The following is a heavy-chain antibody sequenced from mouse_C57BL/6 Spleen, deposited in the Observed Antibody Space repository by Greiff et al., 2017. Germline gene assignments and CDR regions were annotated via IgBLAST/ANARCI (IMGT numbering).Heavy chain of an antibody. D-gene: IGHD1-1*01. CDR3: ARDLERSSHFDY. V-gene: IGHV3-6*01. CDR2: IRYDGSN. Sequence: EVKLMESGPGLVKPSQSLSLTCSVTGYSITSGYYWNWIRQFPGNKLEWMGYIRYDGSNNYNPSLKNRISITRDTSKNQFFLKLNSVTTEDTATYYCARDLERSSHFDYWGQGTTLTVSS. J-gene: IGHJ2*01. CDR1: GYSITSGYY.